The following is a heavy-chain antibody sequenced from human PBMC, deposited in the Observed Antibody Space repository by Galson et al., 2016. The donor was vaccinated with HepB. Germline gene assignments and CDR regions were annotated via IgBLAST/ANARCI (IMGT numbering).Heavy chain of an antibody. Sequence: SVKVSCKASGGTLSSIAIGWVRQAPGQGLEWMGQIIPIFGTADYAQKFQARVTITADESTNTVYMEISSLRSEDTAVYYCARQGYYDSGGYQFIPWGQGTLVTVSS. J-gene: IGHJ5*02. V-gene: IGHV1-69*13. CDR2: IIPIFGTA. CDR3: ARQGYYDSGGYQFIP. D-gene: IGHD3-22*01. CDR1: GGTLSSIA.